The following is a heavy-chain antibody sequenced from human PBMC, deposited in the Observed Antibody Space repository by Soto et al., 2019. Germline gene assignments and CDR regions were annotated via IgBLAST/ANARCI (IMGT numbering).Heavy chain of an antibody. V-gene: IGHV3-74*01. CDR3: ATSSYYYGMDV. CDR2: INPDGSST. Sequence: EVQLVESGGGLVQPGGSLRLSCAGSGFTLNNYWMHWVRQTPGKGLVGVSRINPDGSSTNYADAGKGRFTISRDNAKNTVSLQMNSLRVEDTAAYYCATSSYYYGMDVWGQGTTVTVSS. J-gene: IGHJ6*02. CDR1: GFTLNNYW. D-gene: IGHD6-6*01.